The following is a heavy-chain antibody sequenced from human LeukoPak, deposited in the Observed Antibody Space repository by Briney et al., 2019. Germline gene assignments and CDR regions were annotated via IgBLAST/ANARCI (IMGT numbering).Heavy chain of an antibody. Sequence: GGSLRLSCAASGFTFSSYEMNWVRQAPGKGLEWVSYISSSGSTIYYADSVKGRFTISRDNAKNSLYLQMNSLRAEDTAVYYCASEYNWNYSNWFDHWGQGTLVTVSS. D-gene: IGHD1-7*01. CDR1: GFTFSSYE. CDR3: ASEYNWNYSNWFDH. V-gene: IGHV3-48*03. J-gene: IGHJ5*02. CDR2: ISSSGSTI.